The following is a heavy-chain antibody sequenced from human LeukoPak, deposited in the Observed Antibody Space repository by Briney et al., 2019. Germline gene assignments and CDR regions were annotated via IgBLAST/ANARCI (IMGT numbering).Heavy chain of an antibody. CDR1: GGTFSSYA. V-gene: IGHV1-69*04. J-gene: IGHJ4*02. CDR2: IIPILGIA. Sequence: ASVKVSCKASGGTFSSYAISWVRQAPGQGLEWMGRIIPILGIANYAQKFQGRVTITADKSTSTAYMELSSLRSEDTAVYYCARDILTGYSIYWAQGTPVTVYS. D-gene: IGHD3-9*01. CDR3: ARDILTGYSIY.